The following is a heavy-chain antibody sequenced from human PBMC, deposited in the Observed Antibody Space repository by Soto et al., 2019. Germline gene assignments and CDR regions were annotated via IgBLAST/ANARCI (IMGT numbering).Heavy chain of an antibody. CDR3: ARGGIAARPNWFDP. V-gene: IGHV4-34*01. Sequence: PGDTLSLTCAVYGGSFSGYYWSSIPQPQGKGLEWIGEINHSGSTNYNPSLKSRVTIAVDTSKNQFSLNLSSVTAADTAVYYCARGGIAARPNWFDPWGQGTLVTVS. J-gene: IGHJ5*02. D-gene: IGHD6-6*01. CDR2: INHSGST. CDR1: GGSFSGYY.